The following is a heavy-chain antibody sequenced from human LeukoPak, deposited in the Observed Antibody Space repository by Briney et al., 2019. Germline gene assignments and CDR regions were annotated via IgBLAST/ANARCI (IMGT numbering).Heavy chain of an antibody. V-gene: IGHV3-66*01. D-gene: IGHD6-19*01. J-gene: IGHJ4*02. CDR3: ARDRIAVAGTVDY. Sequence: GGSLRLSCAASGFTVSSNHMSWVRQAPGKGLEWVSVIYSGGSTYYADSVKGRFTISRDNSKNTLYLQMNSLRAEDTAVYYCARDRIAVAGTVDYWGQGTLVTVSS. CDR2: IYSGGST. CDR1: GFTVSSNH.